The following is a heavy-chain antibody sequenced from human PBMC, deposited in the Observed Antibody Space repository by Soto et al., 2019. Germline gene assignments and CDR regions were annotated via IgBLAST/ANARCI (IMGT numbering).Heavy chain of an antibody. D-gene: IGHD3-3*01. V-gene: IGHV1-8*01. CDR3: ARVEGGDFWSGYSYYYYYGMDV. CDR1: GYTFTSYD. CDR2: MNPNSGNT. Sequence: ASVKVSCKASGYTFTSYDINWVRQATGQGLEWMGWMNPNSGNTGYAQKFQGRVTMTRNTSISTAYMELGSLRSEDTAVYYCARVEGGDFWSGYSYYYYYGMDVWGQGTTVTVSS. J-gene: IGHJ6*02.